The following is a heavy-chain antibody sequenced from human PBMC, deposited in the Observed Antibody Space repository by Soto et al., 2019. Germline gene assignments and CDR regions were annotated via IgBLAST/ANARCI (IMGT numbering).Heavy chain of an antibody. Sequence: EVQLVESGGGLVQPGGSLRLSCAASGFTFSSYSMNWVRQAPGKGLEWVSYISSSSSTIYYADSVKGRFTISRDNAKNSLYLQMNSLRDEDTAVYYCARDEGYSYGSVQTYGMDVWGQGNPVTVSS. D-gene: IGHD5-18*01. V-gene: IGHV3-48*02. J-gene: IGHJ6*02. CDR1: GFTFSSYS. CDR2: ISSSSSTI. CDR3: ARDEGYSYGSVQTYGMDV.